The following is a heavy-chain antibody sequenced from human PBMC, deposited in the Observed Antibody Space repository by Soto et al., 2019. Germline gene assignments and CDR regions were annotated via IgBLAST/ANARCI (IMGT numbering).Heavy chain of an antibody. CDR2: IFYTGST. V-gene: IGHV4-30-4*01. J-gene: IGHJ6*02. Sequence: SETLSLTCTVSGGSISSGDYYWSWIRQSPGTGLEWIGYIFYTGSTYYKPSLRSRLAISVYTSKNQFSLKLSSVTAADTAVYYSAGSLEVWGQGTTVTDSS. CDR3: AGSLEV. CDR1: GGSISSGDYY.